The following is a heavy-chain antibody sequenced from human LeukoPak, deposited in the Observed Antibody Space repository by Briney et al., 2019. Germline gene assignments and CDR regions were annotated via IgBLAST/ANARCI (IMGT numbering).Heavy chain of an antibody. D-gene: IGHD3-3*01. J-gene: IGHJ5*02. CDR3: GRGILDGYYDFWSGYSKPHNWFDP. CDR1: GGSFSGYY. CDR2: INHSGST. Sequence: PSETLSLTCAVYGGSFSGYYWSWIRQPPGKGLEWIGEINHSGSTNYNPSLKSRVTISVDTSKNQFSLKLSSVTAADTAVSFCGRGILDGYYDFWSGYSKPHNWFDPWGQGTLVTVSS. V-gene: IGHV4-34*01.